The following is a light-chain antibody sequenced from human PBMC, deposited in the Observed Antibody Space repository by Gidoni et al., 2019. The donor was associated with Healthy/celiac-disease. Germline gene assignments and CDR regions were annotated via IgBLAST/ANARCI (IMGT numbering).Light chain of an antibody. CDR3: QQRSNWPWT. CDR1: QSVSSY. Sequence: EIELTQPPATLSLSPGERATLYCRACQSVSSYLAWYQKNPGNAPRLLLFAASNRATGIPARFSGGGAGTDFTLTISRLEPEFFAFYCCQQRSNWPWTFGQGTKLEIK. CDR2: AAS. V-gene: IGKV3-11*01. J-gene: IGKJ2*02.